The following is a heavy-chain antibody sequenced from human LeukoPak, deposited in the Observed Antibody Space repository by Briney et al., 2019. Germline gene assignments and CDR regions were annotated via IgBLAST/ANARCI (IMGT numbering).Heavy chain of an antibody. CDR1: GGSISSSNW. CDR2: IYHSGST. CDR3: ARDRRRPVTLNMDV. J-gene: IGHJ6*03. D-gene: IGHD1-14*01. V-gene: IGHV4-4*02. Sequence: PSETLSLTCTVSGGSISSSNWWSWVRQPPGKGLEWIGEIYHSGSTNYNPSLKSRVTISVDKSKNQFSLKLSSVTAADTAVYYCARDRRRPVTLNMDVWGKGTTVTVSS.